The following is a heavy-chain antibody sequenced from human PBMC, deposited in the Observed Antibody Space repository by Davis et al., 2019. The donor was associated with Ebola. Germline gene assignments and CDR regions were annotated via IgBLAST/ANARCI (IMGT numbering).Heavy chain of an antibody. CDR1: GPSFNIYA. V-gene: IGHV3-30*04. J-gene: IGHJ4*02. CDR3: ATSEIHSSGLFGAWYFDY. D-gene: IGHD6-25*01. Sequence: PAGSLSPSCVPSGPSFNIYATHWVRQAPGKGLEWVAIISSDGNYRYYADSVKGRFTISRDNSNNTLSLHKNSLRPENTGVYYCATSEIHSSGLFGAWYFDYWGQGTLVTVSS. CDR2: ISSDGNYR.